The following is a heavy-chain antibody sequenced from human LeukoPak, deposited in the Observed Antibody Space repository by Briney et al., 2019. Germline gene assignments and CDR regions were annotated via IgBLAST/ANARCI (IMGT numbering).Heavy chain of an antibody. CDR3: ARDDRPYGHAFDS. V-gene: IGHV3-49*03. Sequence: GGSLRLSCTASGFTLRHYNINWFRQAPGRGREWVVLIRSKADGGTTEYAASVKGRFTISRDDSKNVAYLQINNLGAEDTALYFCARDDRPYGHAFDSWGQGTLVTVSS. CDR1: GFTLRHYN. CDR2: IRSKADGGTT. J-gene: IGHJ4*02. D-gene: IGHD4-17*01.